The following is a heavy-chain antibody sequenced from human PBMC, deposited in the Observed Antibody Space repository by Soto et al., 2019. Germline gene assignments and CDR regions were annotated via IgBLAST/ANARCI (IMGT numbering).Heavy chain of an antibody. CDR2: IYRTGST. J-gene: IGHJ4*02. Sequence: SEPLSLTCAVSGGSFTSNNWWTWVRQPPGQGLEWIGEIYRTGSTNYNPSLKSRVTISLDKSENQFSLKVTSLTAADTAVYYCASRDPGTSVDYWGQGTLVTVS. CDR1: GGSFTSNNW. CDR3: ASRDPGTSVDY. V-gene: IGHV4-4*02. D-gene: IGHD1-7*01.